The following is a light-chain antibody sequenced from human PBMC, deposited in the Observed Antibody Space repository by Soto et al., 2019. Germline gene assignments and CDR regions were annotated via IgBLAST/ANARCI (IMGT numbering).Light chain of an antibody. CDR1: QSVSSSY. J-gene: IGKJ5*01. Sequence: EIVLTQSPGTLSLYPGERATLSCRASQSVSSSYLAWYQQKPGQAPRLLIYGASGRATGIPDRFSGSGSGTDFTLTISRLEPEDFAVYYCQHYGSSPGITFGQGTRLEIK. CDR2: GAS. CDR3: QHYGSSPGIT. V-gene: IGKV3-20*01.